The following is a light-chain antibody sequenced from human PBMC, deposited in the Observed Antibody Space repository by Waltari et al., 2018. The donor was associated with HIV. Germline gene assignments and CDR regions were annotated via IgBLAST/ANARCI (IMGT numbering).Light chain of an antibody. Sequence: EIVLTQSPATLSLSPGERATLSCRASQSVSSALGWFQQKPGQAPRLFIFGASTRATDVPARFSGSGSGSQFTLTISSLQPEDFAVYYCQQYSEWLPITFGQGTRLEMK. CDR1: QSVSSA. J-gene: IGKJ5*01. CDR3: QQYSEWLPIT. V-gene: IGKV3-15*01. CDR2: GAS.